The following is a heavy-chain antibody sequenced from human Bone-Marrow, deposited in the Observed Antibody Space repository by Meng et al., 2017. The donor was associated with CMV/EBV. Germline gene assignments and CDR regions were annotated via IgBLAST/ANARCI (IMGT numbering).Heavy chain of an antibody. CDR3: ARGGCSSSSVETA. CDR2: IYYSGST. J-gene: IGHJ4*02. D-gene: IGHD6-6*01. Sequence: SETLSLTCTVSGGSISSSSYYWGWIRQPPGKGLEWIGYIYYSGSTNYNPSLESRVTISIDTSKNQFSLKLTSVTAADTAVYYCARGGCSSSSVETAWGQGTLVTVSS. V-gene: IGHV4-61*05. CDR1: GGSISSSSYY.